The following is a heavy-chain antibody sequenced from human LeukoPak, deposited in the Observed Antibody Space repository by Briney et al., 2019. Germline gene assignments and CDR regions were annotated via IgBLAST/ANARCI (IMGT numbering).Heavy chain of an antibody. V-gene: IGHV1-18*01. J-gene: IGHJ4*02. D-gene: IGHD1-26*01. CDR1: GYTFTGRA. CDR3: AKDSAAWSLDY. CDR2: IDVANGNT. Sequence: ASVKVSCKASGYTFTGRAITWVRQAPGQALECVGQIDVANGNTNYEQRFQGRITMTADTSTSTAYMELRSLTSDDTAIYYCAKDSAAWSLDYWGEGTLVTVSS.